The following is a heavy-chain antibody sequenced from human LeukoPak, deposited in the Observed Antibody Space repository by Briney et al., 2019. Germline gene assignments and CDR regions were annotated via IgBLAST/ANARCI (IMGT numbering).Heavy chain of an antibody. CDR3: ARGGLRDGYTKRVFDY. CDR1: DGSFSGYY. CDR2: INHSGST. J-gene: IGHJ4*02. D-gene: IGHD5-24*01. Sequence: SETLSLTCAVYDGSFSGYYWSWIRQPPGKGLEWIGEINHSGSTNYNSSLKSRVTISVDTSKNQFSLKLSSVTAADTAVYYCARGGLRDGYTKRVFDYWGQGTLVTVSS. V-gene: IGHV4-34*01.